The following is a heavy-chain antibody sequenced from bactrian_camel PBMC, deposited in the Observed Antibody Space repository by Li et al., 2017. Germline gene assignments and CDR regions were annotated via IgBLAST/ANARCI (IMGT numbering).Heavy chain of an antibody. J-gene: IGHJ4*01. CDR2: IYSGDGSA. CDR1: VSAYVAYVYA. Sequence: HVQLVESGGGSVPAGGSLRLTCTASVSAYVAYVYAMAWFRQTPGKEREAVAAIYSGDGSAIYSDSAKGRFTISQDNAEKTVILRMNSLNPEDTAVYTCAVFDAYAGKCSFREDFYDYWGPGTQVTVAS. CDR3: AVFDAYAGKCSFREDFYDY. D-gene: IGHD6*01. V-gene: IGHV3-3*01.